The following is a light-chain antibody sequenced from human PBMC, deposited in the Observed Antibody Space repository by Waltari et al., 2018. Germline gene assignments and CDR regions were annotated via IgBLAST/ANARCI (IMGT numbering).Light chain of an antibody. V-gene: IGLV3-1*01. CDR3: QAWDSISDVV. CDR1: KLEDKY. CDR2: QDS. Sequence: YELTQPPSVSVSPGQTVSITCSGGKLEDKYVCWYQQKTGQSPVLVMHQDSRRPSGSPGRFSVSSSGNTATLTISGTQAMDEADYYCQAWDSISDVVFGGGTRLTVL. J-gene: IGLJ2*01.